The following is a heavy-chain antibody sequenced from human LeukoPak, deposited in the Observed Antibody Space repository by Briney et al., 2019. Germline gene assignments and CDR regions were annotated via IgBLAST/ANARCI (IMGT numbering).Heavy chain of an antibody. Sequence: GGSLRLSCAATGFTFSNYAIHWGRQAPGKGLEWVAFISDDGSRQHYADSVKGRFTISRDNPKNTLNLQMNSLRAEDTAVYYCVKDRTGTYTLDYWGQGTLVTVSS. CDR1: GFTFSNYA. CDR2: ISDDGSRQ. CDR3: VKDRTGTYTLDY. D-gene: IGHD3-10*01. V-gene: IGHV3-30-3*01. J-gene: IGHJ4*02.